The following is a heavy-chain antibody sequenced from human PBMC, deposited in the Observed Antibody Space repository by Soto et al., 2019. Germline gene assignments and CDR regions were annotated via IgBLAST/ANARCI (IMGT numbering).Heavy chain of an antibody. D-gene: IGHD3-9*01. CDR2: IWYDVSNK. CDR1: GFTFISYG. CDR3: ARDDYEILTGYLYFDY. J-gene: IGHJ4*02. Sequence: AGSLRLPCAASGFTFISYGMHRVRQAQGKGLEWLAVIWYDVSNKYYADSVKVRFTISRDNSKNTLELQMISLRAEDTAVYYCARDDYEILTGYLYFDYWGQGTLVTVS. V-gene: IGHV3-33*01.